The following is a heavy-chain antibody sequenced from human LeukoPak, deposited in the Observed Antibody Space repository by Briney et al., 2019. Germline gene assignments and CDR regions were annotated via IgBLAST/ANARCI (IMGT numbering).Heavy chain of an antibody. CDR1: GGSISSYY. CDR3: ASGGPQGFGMDV. Sequence: PSETLSLTCTVSGGSISSYYWSWIRQPPGKGLEWIGYIYYSGSTNYNPSLKSRVTISVDTSKNQFSLKLSSVTAADTAVYYCASGGPQGFGMDVWGQGTTVTVSS. CDR2: IYYSGST. J-gene: IGHJ6*02. V-gene: IGHV4-59*08.